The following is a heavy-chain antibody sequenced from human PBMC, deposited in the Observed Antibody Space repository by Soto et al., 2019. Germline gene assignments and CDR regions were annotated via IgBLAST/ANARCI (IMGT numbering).Heavy chain of an antibody. J-gene: IGHJ6*02. CDR1: GFTFSSYS. CDR3: ARSPSFLVGTYYYYYGMDV. V-gene: IGHV3-21*01. D-gene: IGHD6-13*01. CDR2: ISSSSSYI. Sequence: LRLSCAASGFTFSSYSMNWVRQAQGKGLEWVSSISSSSSYIYYADSVKGRFTISRDNAKNSLYLQMNSLRAEDTAVYYCARSPSFLVGTYYYYYGMDVWGQGTTVTVSS.